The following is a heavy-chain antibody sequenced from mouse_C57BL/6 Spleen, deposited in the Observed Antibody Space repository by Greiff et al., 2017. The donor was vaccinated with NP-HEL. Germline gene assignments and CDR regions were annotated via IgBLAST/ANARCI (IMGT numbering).Heavy chain of an antibody. V-gene: IGHV1-15*01. J-gene: IGHJ2*01. CDR3: TRCWDAPFFDY. CDR2: IDPETGGT. CDR1: GYTFTDYE. D-gene: IGHD4-1*01. Sequence: QVQLKQSGAELVRPGASVTLSRKASGYTFTDYEMHWVKQTPVHGLEWIGAIDPETGGTAYNQKFKGKAILTADKSSSTAYMELRSLTSEDSAVYYCTRCWDAPFFDYWGQGTTLTVSS.